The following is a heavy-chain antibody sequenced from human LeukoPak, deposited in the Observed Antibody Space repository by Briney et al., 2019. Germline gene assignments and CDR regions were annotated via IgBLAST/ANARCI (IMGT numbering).Heavy chain of an antibody. CDR2: IRYDGINK. J-gene: IGHJ3*02. CDR3: AKDMGSHGSGSYYAFDI. CDR1: GFTFSNYG. Sequence: GGSLRLSCAASGFTFSNYGMHWVRQAPGKGLEWVAFIRYDGINKDYADSVKGRFTFSRDSSKNTLYLQMSSLRTEDTAVYYCAKDMGSHGSGSYYAFDIWGQGTMVTVSS. D-gene: IGHD3-10*01. V-gene: IGHV3-30*02.